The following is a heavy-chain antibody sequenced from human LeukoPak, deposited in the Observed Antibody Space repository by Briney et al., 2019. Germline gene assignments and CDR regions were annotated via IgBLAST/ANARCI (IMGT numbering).Heavy chain of an antibody. V-gene: IGHV4-34*01. D-gene: IGHD4/OR15-4a*01. CDR1: GGSFSGYY. J-gene: IGHJ3*02. CDR3: ARGRGETMAWYDAFDI. CDR2: INHSGST. Sequence: PSETLSLTCAVYGGSFSGYYWSWIRQPPGKGLEWIGEINHSGSTNYNPSLKSRVTISVDTSKNQFSLKLSSVTAADTAVYYCARGRGETMAWYDAFDIWGQGTMVTVSS.